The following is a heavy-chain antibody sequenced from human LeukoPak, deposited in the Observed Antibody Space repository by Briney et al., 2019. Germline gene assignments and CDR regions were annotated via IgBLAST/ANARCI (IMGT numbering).Heavy chain of an antibody. D-gene: IGHD6-19*01. CDR1: GYSFTSYW. J-gene: IGHJ4*02. CDR2: IYPGDSDT. Sequence: GESLKISCKGSGYSFTSYWIGWVRQMPGKGLEWMGIIYPGDSDTRYSPSFQGQVTISADKSISTAYLQWSSLKASDTAMYYCARHGPYSSGWYMVGYWGQGTLVTVSS. V-gene: IGHV5-51*01. CDR3: ARHGPYSSGWYMVGY.